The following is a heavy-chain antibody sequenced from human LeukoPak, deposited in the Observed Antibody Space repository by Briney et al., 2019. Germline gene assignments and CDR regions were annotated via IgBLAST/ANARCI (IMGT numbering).Heavy chain of an antibody. CDR1: GFTFSSYW. CDR2: ISSSSSYI. J-gene: IGHJ4*02. V-gene: IGHV3-21*01. CDR3: ARAAVEIAARYFDY. D-gene: IGHD6-6*01. Sequence: GGSLRLSCAASGFTFSSYWMNWVRQAPGKGLEWVSSISSSSSYIYYADSVKGRFTISRDNAKNSLYLQMNSLRAEDTAVYYCARAAVEIAARYFDYWGQRTLVTVSS.